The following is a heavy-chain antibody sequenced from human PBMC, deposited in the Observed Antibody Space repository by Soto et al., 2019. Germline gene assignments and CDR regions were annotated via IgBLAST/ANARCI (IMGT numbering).Heavy chain of an antibody. V-gene: IGHV1-18*01. CDR1: GYTFSTYG. Sequence: ASVKVSCKASGYTFSTYGISWVRQAPGQGLEWMGWISGYNGDANYAQKFQGRVTMTIDTSTTTAYLELRRLTYDDTAVYFCAXNGHPPYYYYGMDVWGQGTTVTVSS. CDR2: ISGYNGDA. J-gene: IGHJ6*02. CDR3: AXNGHPPYYYYGMDV. D-gene: IGHD2-8*01.